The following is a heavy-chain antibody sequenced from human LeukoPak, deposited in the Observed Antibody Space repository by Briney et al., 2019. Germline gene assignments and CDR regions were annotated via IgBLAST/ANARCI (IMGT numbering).Heavy chain of an antibody. CDR2: INHSGST. V-gene: IGHV4-34*01. CDR1: GGSFSGYY. D-gene: IGHD1-1*01. Sequence: SETLSLTCAVYGGSFSGYYWSWIRQPPGKGLEWIGEINHSGSTNYNPSLKSRVTISVDTSKNQFSLKLSSVTAADTAVYYCARESTSTHLDYWGQGTLVTVSP. CDR3: ARESTSTHLDY. J-gene: IGHJ4*02.